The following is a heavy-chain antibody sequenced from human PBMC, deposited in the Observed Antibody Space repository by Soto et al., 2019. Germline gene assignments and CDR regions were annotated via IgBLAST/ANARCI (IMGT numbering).Heavy chain of an antibody. D-gene: IGHD2-8*01. Sequence: PSHTLSLPCVISGYSVSTNSATLYFSKQSPSRGLEWLGRTYYRSKWYNDYAVSVKGRITINPDTSNNQLSLQLNSVTPDDTAVYYCARLIGNSWLDSWGQGTLVTVSS. CDR3: ARLIGNSWLDS. CDR2: TYYRSKWYN. CDR1: GYSVSTNSAT. J-gene: IGHJ5*01. V-gene: IGHV6-1*01.